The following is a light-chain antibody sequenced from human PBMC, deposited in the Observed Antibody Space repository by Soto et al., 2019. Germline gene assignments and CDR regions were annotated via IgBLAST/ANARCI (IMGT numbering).Light chain of an antibody. V-gene: IGKV3-20*01. CDR3: QQYGISPGT. CDR1: QSVRSNY. J-gene: IGKJ1*01. CDR2: GAS. Sequence: IVLAQSPGTLSLSPGERATLSCRASQSVRSNYLAWYQQEPGQAPRLLIFGASSRATGIPDRFSGSGSGTDFTLSISRLEPDDFAVYYCQQYGISPGTFGQGTKVDIK.